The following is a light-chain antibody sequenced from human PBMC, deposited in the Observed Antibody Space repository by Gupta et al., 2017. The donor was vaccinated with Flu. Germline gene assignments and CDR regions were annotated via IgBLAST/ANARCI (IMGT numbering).Light chain of an antibody. CDR2: ENN. Sequence: QSVLTQPPSVSAAPGQKVTISFSGSSPNIGNNYVSWYQQLPGTAPKLLIYENNKRPSGIPDRFSGSKSGTSATLGITGLQTGDEADYYCGTWDSSLSAVVFGGGTKLTVL. V-gene: IGLV1-51*02. CDR3: GTWDSSLSAVV. J-gene: IGLJ2*01. CDR1: SPNIGNNY.